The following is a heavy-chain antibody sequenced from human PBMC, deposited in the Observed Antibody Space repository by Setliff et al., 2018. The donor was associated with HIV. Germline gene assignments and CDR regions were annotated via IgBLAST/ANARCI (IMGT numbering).Heavy chain of an antibody. J-gene: IGHJ4*02. V-gene: IGHV4-34*12. CDR1: GGSFSDYY. Sequence: LSLTCAVHGGSFSDYYWTWIRQPPGKGLEWIGEIIPSGSTNYNPSLKSRVTMSIDTSKSQFSLKLSSVTAADTAVYYCVRTNPLAAPPFDFWGQGTLVTVSS. D-gene: IGHD6-13*01. CDR3: VRTNPLAAPPFDF. CDR2: IIPSGST.